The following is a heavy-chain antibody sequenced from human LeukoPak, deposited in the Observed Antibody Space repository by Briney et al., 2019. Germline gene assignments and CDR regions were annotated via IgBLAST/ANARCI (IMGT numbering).Heavy chain of an antibody. CDR1: GDSISSSGYY. Sequence: SETLSLTCSVSGDSISSSGYYWGWIRQPPGKGLEWIGSIYHGGSTYYNPSLKSRVTISVDTSKNQFSLKLSSVTAADTAVYYCARGRSSWPYYDYYYMDVWGKGTTVTVSS. J-gene: IGHJ6*03. V-gene: IGHV4-39*07. CDR2: IYHGGST. CDR3: ARGRSSWPYYDYYYMDV. D-gene: IGHD6-13*01.